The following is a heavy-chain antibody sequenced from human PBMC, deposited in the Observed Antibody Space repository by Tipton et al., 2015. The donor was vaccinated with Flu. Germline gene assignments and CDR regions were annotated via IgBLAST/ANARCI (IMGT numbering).Heavy chain of an antibody. J-gene: IGHJ6*02. D-gene: IGHD1-26*01. Sequence: SLRLSCAASGFTFSDYYMSWIRQAPGKRLEWVSYISSSGSTIYYADSVKGRFTISRDNAKNSLYLQMNSLRAEDTAVYYCARSRYLGATYGMDVWGQGTTVTVSS. CDR3: ARSRYLGATYGMDV. CDR2: ISSSGSTI. CDR1: GFTFSDYY. V-gene: IGHV3-11*01.